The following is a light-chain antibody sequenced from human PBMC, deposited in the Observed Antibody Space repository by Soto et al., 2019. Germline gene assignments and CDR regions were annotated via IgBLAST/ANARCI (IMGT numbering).Light chain of an antibody. CDR2: AAS. CDR3: QQSYSTPIT. V-gene: IGKV1-39*01. J-gene: IGKJ5*01. CDR1: QSIGRN. Sequence: DIHLTQSRPSLPASVGERVPIXCRASQSIGRNLNWYQQKPGKAPKLLIYAASSLQSGVPSRFSGSGSGTDFTLTISSLQPEDFATYYWQQSYSTPITCGQGTRLEIK.